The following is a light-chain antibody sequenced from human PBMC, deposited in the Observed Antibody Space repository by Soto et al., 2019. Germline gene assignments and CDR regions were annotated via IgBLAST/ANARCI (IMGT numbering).Light chain of an antibody. CDR2: RVS. V-gene: IGLV3-9*01. CDR3: QVWDSSTVI. Sequence: SYELTQPLSVSVALGQTAKITGGGNNIGSKTVHWYQQRPRQAPVLVIYRVSHGTSGIPERFSGSNSGNTATLTISRAQAGDEAHSSCQVWDSSTVIFGGGTKVTVL. CDR1: NIGSKT. J-gene: IGLJ2*01.